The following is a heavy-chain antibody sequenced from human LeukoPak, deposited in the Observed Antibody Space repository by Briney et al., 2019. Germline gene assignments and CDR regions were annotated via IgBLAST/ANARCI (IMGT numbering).Heavy chain of an antibody. CDR3: ARAVRGYSGSKYYSDY. D-gene: IGHD5-12*01. V-gene: IGHV4-34*01. CDR1: GGSFSGYY. Sequence: SETLSLTCAVYGGSFSGYYCSWIRQPPGKGLEWIGEINHSGSTNYNPSLKSRVTISVDTSKNQFSLKLSSVTAADTAVYYCARAVRGYSGSKYYSDYWGQGTLVTVSS. J-gene: IGHJ4*02. CDR2: INHSGST.